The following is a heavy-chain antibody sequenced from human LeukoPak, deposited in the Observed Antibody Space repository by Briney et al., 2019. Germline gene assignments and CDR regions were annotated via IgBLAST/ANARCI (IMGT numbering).Heavy chain of an antibody. CDR1: GGSFSGYY. Sequence: SETLSLTCAVYGGSFSGYYWSWIRQPPGKGLEWIGEINHSGSTNYNPSLKSRVTISVDTSKTQFSLKLSSVTAADTAVYYCARLTNYYDSSGYYYVDAFDIWGQGTMVTISS. D-gene: IGHD3-22*01. V-gene: IGHV4-34*01. CDR3: ARLTNYYDSSGYYYVDAFDI. J-gene: IGHJ3*02. CDR2: INHSGST.